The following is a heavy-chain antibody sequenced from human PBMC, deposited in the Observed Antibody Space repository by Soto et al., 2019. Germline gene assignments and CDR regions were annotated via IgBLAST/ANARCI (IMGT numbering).Heavy chain of an antibody. CDR1: GYTFTGYF. V-gene: IGHV1-2*04. CDR3: AREVAGGMDV. Sequence: QVQLMQSGAEVKKPGASVKVSCKASGYTFTGYFMHWVRQAPGQGLEWMGWINPNSGDTNYPQKCQGWLTMTRDTSINPAYMEVSRLSSDDTAVYYCAREVAGGMDVWGQGTTVTVSS. CDR2: INPNSGDT. J-gene: IGHJ6*02.